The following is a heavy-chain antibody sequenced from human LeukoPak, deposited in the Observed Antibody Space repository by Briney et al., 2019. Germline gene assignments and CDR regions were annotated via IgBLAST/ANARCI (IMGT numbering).Heavy chain of an antibody. CDR1: GFTFDDYG. D-gene: IGHD6-19*01. J-gene: IGHJ5*02. CDR2: INWNGDTI. CDR3: ARRGPSSGRDNWFDP. Sequence: GGSLRLSCAASGFTFDDYGMTWVRQAPGKGLEWVSGINWNGDTIGYADSVKGRFTISRDNAKNSLYLQMNSLRAEDTALYYCARRGPSSGRDNWFDPWGQGTLVTVSS. V-gene: IGHV3-20*04.